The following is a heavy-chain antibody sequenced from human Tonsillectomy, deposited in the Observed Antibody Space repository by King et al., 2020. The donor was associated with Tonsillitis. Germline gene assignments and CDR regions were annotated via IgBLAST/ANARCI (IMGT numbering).Heavy chain of an antibody. Sequence: QLQESGPGLVKPSQTLSLTCTVSGGSISSGGYYWSWIRQHPGKGLEWIGYIYYSGSTYCNPSLKSRLTMSVDTSKNQFSLRLSSVTAADTAVYYCARDWGGYYGSGSYHYGMDVWGQGATVTVSS. J-gene: IGHJ6*02. CDR1: GGSISSGGYY. V-gene: IGHV4-31*03. D-gene: IGHD3-10*01. CDR2: IYYSGST. CDR3: ARDWGGYYGSGSYHYGMDV.